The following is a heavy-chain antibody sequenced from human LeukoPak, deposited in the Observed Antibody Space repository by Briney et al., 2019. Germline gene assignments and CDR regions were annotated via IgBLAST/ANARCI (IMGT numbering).Heavy chain of an antibody. D-gene: IGHD5-18*01. Sequence: GGSLRLSCAASGFTFSSYAMSWVRQAPGKGLEWVSAISGSGGSTYYADSVKGPFTISRDNSKNTLYLQMNSLRAEDTAVYYCARGAGGIQLWRLGPGTFDYWGQGTLVTVSS. J-gene: IGHJ4*02. V-gene: IGHV3-23*01. CDR1: GFTFSSYA. CDR3: ARGAGGIQLWRLGPGTFDY. CDR2: ISGSGGST.